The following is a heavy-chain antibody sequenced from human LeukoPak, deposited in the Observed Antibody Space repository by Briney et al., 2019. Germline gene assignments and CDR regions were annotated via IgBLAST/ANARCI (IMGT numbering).Heavy chain of an antibody. D-gene: IGHD5-24*01. J-gene: IGHJ4*02. CDR2: INPNSGGT. CDR3: ARCKDGYNTYYFDC. Sequence: ASVKVSCKASGYTFTGYYMHWVRQAPGQGLEWMGWINPNSGGTNYAQKFQGRVTMTRDTSISTAYMELSRLRSDDTAVYYCARCKDGYNTYYFDCWGQGTLVTVSS. CDR1: GYTFTGYY. V-gene: IGHV1-2*02.